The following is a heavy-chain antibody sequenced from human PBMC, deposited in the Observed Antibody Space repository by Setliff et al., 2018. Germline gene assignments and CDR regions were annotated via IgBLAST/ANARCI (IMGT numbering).Heavy chain of an antibody. CDR1: GYKFRDYN. Sequence: ASVKVSCKVSGYKFRDYNLHWVRQAPGKGLQWMGLIDPENGETIYAEMFQGRVTITADTSRDTAYMTLKSLTSDDTAVFYCARYGAKLAIEEWGQGTLVTVSS. D-gene: IGHD4-17*01. J-gene: IGHJ4*02. CDR2: IDPENGET. CDR3: ARYGAKLAIEE. V-gene: IGHV1-69-2*01.